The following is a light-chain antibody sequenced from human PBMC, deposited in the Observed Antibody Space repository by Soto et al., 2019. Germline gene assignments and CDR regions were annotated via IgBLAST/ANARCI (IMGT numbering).Light chain of an antibody. CDR2: DVT. CDR3: SSFTSTFTLV. V-gene: IGLV2-14*03. Sequence: QSALTQPASVSGSPGQSITISCTGTSSDVGAYDYVSWYQQHPGKAPKLLIYDVTTRPSGVSNRFSGSKSGNTASLTISGLETDDEAEYYCSSFTSTFTLVFGTGTKGTVL. CDR1: SSDVGAYDY. J-gene: IGLJ1*01.